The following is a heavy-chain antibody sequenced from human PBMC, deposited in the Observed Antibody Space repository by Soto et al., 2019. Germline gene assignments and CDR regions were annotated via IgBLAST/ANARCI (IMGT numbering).Heavy chain of an antibody. V-gene: IGHV1-3*01. J-gene: IGHJ4*02. Sequence: ASVKVSCKASGYTFTSYAMHWVRQASGQRLEWMGWINAGNGNTKYSQKFQGRVTITRDTSASTAYMELSSLRSEDTAVYYCATSYCGGDCSSRYFDYWGQGTLVTVSS. CDR2: INAGNGNT. CDR3: ATSYCGGDCSSRYFDY. CDR1: GYTFTSYA. D-gene: IGHD2-21*02.